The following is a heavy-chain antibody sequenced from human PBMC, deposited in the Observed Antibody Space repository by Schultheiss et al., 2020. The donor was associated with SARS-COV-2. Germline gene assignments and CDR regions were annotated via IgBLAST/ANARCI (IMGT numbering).Heavy chain of an antibody. CDR2: IYYSGSI. J-gene: IGHJ5*02. CDR1: GYSISSSNW. D-gene: IGHD6-6*01. CDR3: ARRYSSSSMGWFDP. Sequence: SETLSLTCAVSGYSISSSNWWGWIRQPPGKGLEWIGYIYYSGSIYYNPSLKSRVTISVDTSKNQFSLKLSSVTAADTAVYYCARRYSSSSMGWFDPWGQGTLVTVSS. V-gene: IGHV4-28*05.